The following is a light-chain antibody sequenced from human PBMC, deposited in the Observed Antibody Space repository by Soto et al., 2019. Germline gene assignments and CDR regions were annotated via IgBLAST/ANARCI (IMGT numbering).Light chain of an antibody. J-gene: IGKJ4*01. CDR1: QSVSGN. V-gene: IGKV3-15*01. CDR2: GSS. Sequence: EIVMTQSPATLSVSPGERATLSCRASQSVSGNLAWFQQKPGQAPRLLIYGSSTRATGVSDRFSGSGSGTEFTLTISSLQSEDFALYYCQQYKNWPQATFGGGTKVETK. CDR3: QQYKNWPQAT.